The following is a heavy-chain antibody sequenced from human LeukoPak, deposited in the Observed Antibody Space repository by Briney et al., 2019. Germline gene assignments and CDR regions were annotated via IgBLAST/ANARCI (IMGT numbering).Heavy chain of an antibody. Sequence: ASVKVSCKASGYTFTGYYMHWVRQAPGQGLEWMGWINPNSGGTNYAQKFQGGVTMTRDTSISTAYMELSRLRSDDTAVYYCARESTMVRGVTGIDYWGQGTLVTVSS. V-gene: IGHV1-2*02. CDR2: INPNSGGT. CDR1: GYTFTGYY. CDR3: ARESTMVRGVTGIDY. J-gene: IGHJ4*02. D-gene: IGHD3-10*01.